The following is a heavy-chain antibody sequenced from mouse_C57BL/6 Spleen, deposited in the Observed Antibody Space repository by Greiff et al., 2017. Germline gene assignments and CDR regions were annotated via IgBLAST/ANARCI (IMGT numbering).Heavy chain of an antibody. D-gene: IGHD1-1*01. V-gene: IGHV1-15*01. Sequence: VQLQQSGAELVRPGASVTLSCKASGYTFTDYEMHWVKQTPVHGLEWIGAIDPETGGTAYNQKFKGKAILTADKSSSTAYMELRSLTSEDSAVYYCTRVELLRQSLRGYFDYWGQGTTLTVSS. CDR3: TRVELLRQSLRGYFDY. CDR2: IDPETGGT. J-gene: IGHJ2*01. CDR1: GYTFTDYE.